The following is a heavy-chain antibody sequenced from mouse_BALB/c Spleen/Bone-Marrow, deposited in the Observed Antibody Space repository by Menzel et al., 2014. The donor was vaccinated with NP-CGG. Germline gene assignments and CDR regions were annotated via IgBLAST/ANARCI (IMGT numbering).Heavy chain of an antibody. CDR1: GYAFTNYW. Sequence: VQLQQSGAELVRPGTSVMISCKASGYAFTNYWLDWVKQSPGHGLEWIGDIYPGSGDTYFNEKFKGKATLTADKSSSTAYMQLSSLTSEDSAVYFCARPQFISGRYYAMDYWGQGTSVTVSS. CDR2: IYPGSGDT. CDR3: ARPQFISGRYYAMDY. D-gene: IGHD1-2*01. J-gene: IGHJ4*01. V-gene: IGHV1-63*01.